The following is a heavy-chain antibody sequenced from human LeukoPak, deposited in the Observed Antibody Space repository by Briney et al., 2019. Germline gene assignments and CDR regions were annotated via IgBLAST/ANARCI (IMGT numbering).Heavy chain of an antibody. CDR1: GGSISSSSYY. CDR3: ARSGDYYYYMDV. V-gene: IGHV4-39*07. J-gene: IGHJ6*03. Sequence: SETLSLTCTVSGGSISSSSYYWGWIRQPPGKGLEWIGSIYYSGSTYYNPSLKSRVTISVDTSKNQFSLKLSSVTAADTAVYYCARSGDYYYYMDVWGKGTTVTIS. CDR2: IYYSGST.